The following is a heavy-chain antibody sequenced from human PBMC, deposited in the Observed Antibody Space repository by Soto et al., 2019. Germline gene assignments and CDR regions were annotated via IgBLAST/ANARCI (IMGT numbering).Heavy chain of an antibody. V-gene: IGHV3-7*01. J-gene: IGHJ4*02. Sequence: EVQLVESGGGLVQPGGSLRLSCAAAGFTFSSYWMSWVRQAPGKGLEWVANIKQDGSEKYYVDSVKGRFTISRDNAKNSLYLQMNSLRAEDTAVYYCARRKWQWLVQEGYFDYWGQGTLVTVSS. CDR2: IKQDGSEK. D-gene: IGHD6-19*01. CDR1: GFTFSSYW. CDR3: ARRKWQWLVQEGYFDY.